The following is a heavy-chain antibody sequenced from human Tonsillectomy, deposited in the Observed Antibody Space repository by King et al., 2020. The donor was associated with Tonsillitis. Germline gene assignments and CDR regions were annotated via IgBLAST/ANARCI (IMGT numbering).Heavy chain of an antibody. J-gene: IGHJ6*02. CDR2: ITSICSYI. Sequence: VQLVQSGGGLVKPGGSLRLSCAASGFTFSSYSMNWVRQAPGKGLEWVSYITSICSYIYYADPVKGRFTISRDNAKNPLYLQMNSLGAEDTAVYYCARDQWYGMDVWGQGTTVTVSS. V-gene: IGHV3-21*01. CDR3: ARDQWYGMDV. CDR1: GFTFSSYS. D-gene: IGHD2-8*01.